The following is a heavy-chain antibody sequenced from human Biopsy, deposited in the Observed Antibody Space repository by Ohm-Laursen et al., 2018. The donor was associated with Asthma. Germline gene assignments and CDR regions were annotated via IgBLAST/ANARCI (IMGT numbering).Heavy chain of an antibody. CDR1: GFTFSSYS. Sequence: SLRLSCAASGFTFSSYSMNWVRQAPGKGLEWVSYISSSSSTIYYADSVKGRFTISRDNSKNTLYLQMNSLRAEDTAVYYCARGQKSAGDRWFDPWGQGTLVTVSS. CDR2: ISSSSSTI. CDR3: ARGQKSAGDRWFDP. J-gene: IGHJ5*02. V-gene: IGHV3-48*01. D-gene: IGHD6-13*01.